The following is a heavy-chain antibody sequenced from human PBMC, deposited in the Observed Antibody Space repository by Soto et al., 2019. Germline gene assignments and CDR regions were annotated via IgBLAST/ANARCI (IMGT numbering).Heavy chain of an antibody. CDR3: ARVDGTAMVRISSVISAFDI. V-gene: IGHV3-30-3*01. J-gene: IGHJ3*02. Sequence: ESGGGVVQPGRSLRLSCAASGFTISSYAMHWVRQAPGKGLEWVAVISYDGSNKYYADSVKGRFTISRDNSKNTLYLQMNSLRAEDTAVYYCARVDGTAMVRISSVISAFDIWGQGTMVTVSS. CDR1: GFTISSYA. CDR2: ISYDGSNK. D-gene: IGHD5-18*01.